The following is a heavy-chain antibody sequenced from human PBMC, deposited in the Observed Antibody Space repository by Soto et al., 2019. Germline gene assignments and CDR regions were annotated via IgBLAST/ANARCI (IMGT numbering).Heavy chain of an antibody. D-gene: IGHD3-22*01. J-gene: IGHJ4*02. CDR3: ANRRHYYDSSGYPPPLDY. Sequence: PGGSLRLSCAASGFTFSSYGMHWVRQAPGKGLEWVAVISYDGSNKYYADSVKGRFTISRDNSKNTLYLQMNSLRAEDTAVYYCANRRHYYDSSGYPPPLDYWGQGTLVTVSS. CDR2: ISYDGSNK. CDR1: GFTFSSYG. V-gene: IGHV3-30*18.